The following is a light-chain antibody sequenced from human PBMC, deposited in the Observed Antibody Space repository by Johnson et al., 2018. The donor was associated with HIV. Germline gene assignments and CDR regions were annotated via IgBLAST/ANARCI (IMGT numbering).Light chain of an antibody. CDR2: DNN. CDR3: VTWDSSLYAYV. V-gene: IGLV1-51*01. CDR1: TSNIGNNY. J-gene: IGLJ1*01. Sequence: HSVLTQPPSVSAAPGQKVTVSCSGSTSNIGNNYVSWYQQLPGTAPKLLIYDNNKRPSGLPDRFSGSKSGTSATLGITALQTGDAADYYCVTWDSSLYAYVFGTGTKVTAL.